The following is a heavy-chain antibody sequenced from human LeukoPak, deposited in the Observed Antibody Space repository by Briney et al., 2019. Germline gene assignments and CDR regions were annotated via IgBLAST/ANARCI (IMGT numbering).Heavy chain of an antibody. CDR3: AREGPSSSGSYLNCFDP. D-gene: IGHD1-26*01. Sequence: SETLSLTCTVSGGSISNYYWSWFRQPPGKGLEWVGYIYYSGSTKYNPSLKSRVTISVDTSKNQFSLKLSSVTAADTAVYYCAREGPSSSGSYLNCFDPWGQGTLVTVSS. CDR2: IYYSGST. J-gene: IGHJ5*02. CDR1: GGSISNYY. V-gene: IGHV4-59*01.